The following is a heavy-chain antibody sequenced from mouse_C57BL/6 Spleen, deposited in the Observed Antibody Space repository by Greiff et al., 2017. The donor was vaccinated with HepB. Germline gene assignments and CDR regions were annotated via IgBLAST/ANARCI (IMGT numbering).Heavy chain of an antibody. J-gene: IGHJ2*01. CDR1: GYTFTDYE. CDR3: TRRPITTVASPYFDY. Sequence: QVQLKQSGAELVRPGASVTLSCKASGYTFTDYEMHWVKQTPVHGLEWIGAIDPETGGTAYNQKFKGKAILTADKSSSTAYMELRSLTSEDSAVYYCTRRPITTVASPYFDYWGQGTTLTVSS. V-gene: IGHV1-15*01. D-gene: IGHD1-1*01. CDR2: IDPETGGT.